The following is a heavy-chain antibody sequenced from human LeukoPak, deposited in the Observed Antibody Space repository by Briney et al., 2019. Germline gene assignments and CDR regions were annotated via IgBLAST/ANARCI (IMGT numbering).Heavy chain of an antibody. CDR2: IGGRGGRT. Sequence: GGSLRLSCVASGFTFSIYAMTWVRQAPGKGLEWVSAIGGRGGRTYYADSVKGRFTISRDNSKNTLYLQMNSLRAEDTALYYCAKGYIWFGELFPFDIWGQGTMVTVSS. CDR3: AKGYIWFGELFPFDI. V-gene: IGHV3-23*01. J-gene: IGHJ3*02. CDR1: GFTFSIYA. D-gene: IGHD3-10*01.